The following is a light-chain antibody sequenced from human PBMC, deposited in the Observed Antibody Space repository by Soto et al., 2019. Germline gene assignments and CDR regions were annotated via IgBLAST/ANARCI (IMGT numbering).Light chain of an antibody. CDR1: QGISGD. CDR2: AAS. V-gene: IGKV1-8*01. CDR3: QQYNSYSLT. J-gene: IGKJ4*01. Sequence: IRMTQSPSSFSSSTGDRFTISFLSSQGISGDLACDQQKPGKAPKLLIYAASTLQSGVPSRFSGSGSGTDFTLTISCLQSEDFATYYCQQYNSYSLTFGGGTKVDIK.